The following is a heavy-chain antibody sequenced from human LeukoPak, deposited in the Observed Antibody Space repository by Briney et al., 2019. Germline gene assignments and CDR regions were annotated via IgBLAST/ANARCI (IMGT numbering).Heavy chain of an antibody. D-gene: IGHD5-18*01. Sequence: SVKVSCKASGGTFSSYAISWVRQAPGQGLEWMGGIIPIFGTANYAQKFQGRVTITTDESTSTAYMELSSLRSEDTAVYYCARDPLEAAMALYYYYYMDVWGKGTTVTVSS. CDR1: GGTFSSYA. CDR3: ARDPLEAAMALYYYYYMDV. V-gene: IGHV1-69*05. J-gene: IGHJ6*03. CDR2: IIPIFGTA.